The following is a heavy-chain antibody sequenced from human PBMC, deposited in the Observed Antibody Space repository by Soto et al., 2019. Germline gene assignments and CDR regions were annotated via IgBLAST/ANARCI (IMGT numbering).Heavy chain of an antibody. CDR3: ARDPPPPDY. J-gene: IGHJ4*02. Sequence: QVQLVQSGAEVKKPGASVKVSCKASGYTFASYAISWMRQAPGQGLEWMGWISANNGTTNYAQKLQGRLTTTTDTSTTTAYMALRSLRSHDTAVYYCARDPPPPDYWAQGTLVTVSS. CDR2: ISANNGTT. V-gene: IGHV1-18*01. CDR1: GYTFASYA.